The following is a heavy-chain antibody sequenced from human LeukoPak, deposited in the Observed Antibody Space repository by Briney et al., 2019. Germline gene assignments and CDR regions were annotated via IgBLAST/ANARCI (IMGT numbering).Heavy chain of an antibody. V-gene: IGHV3-21*01. CDR3: ARDGIGATTYFYYMDV. J-gene: IGHJ6*03. CDR1: GFSFKIYS. Sequence: GGSLRLSCAASGFSFKIYSMNWVRQVPGKGLEWVSFISISSTYIFYADAVKGRFTISRDDAKNSLSLQMNSLRAEDTAVYYCARDGIGATTYFYYMDVWGKGTTVTVSS. D-gene: IGHD5-12*01. CDR2: ISISSTYI.